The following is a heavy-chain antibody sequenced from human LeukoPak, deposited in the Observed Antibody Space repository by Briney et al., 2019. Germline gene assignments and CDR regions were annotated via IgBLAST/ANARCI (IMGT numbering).Heavy chain of an antibody. CDR2: IGTAGDP. CDR1: GFTFSSYD. Sequence: GGSLRLSCAASGFTFSSYDMHWVRQATGKGLEWVSAIGTAGDPYYPGSVKGRFTISRENAKNSLYLQMNSLRAGDTAVYYCARALYDSSGYYYFDYWGQGTLVTVSS. V-gene: IGHV3-13*05. J-gene: IGHJ4*02. CDR3: ARALYDSSGYYYFDY. D-gene: IGHD3-22*01.